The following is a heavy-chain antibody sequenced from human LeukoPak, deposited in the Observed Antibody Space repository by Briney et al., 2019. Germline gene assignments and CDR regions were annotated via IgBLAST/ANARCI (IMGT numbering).Heavy chain of an antibody. CDR2: IYYSGST. CDR1: GGSISSGNYY. D-gene: IGHD6-19*01. J-gene: IGHJ5*02. Sequence: SETLSLTCTVSGGSISSGNYYWSWIRQPPGKGLEWIGYIYYSGSTNYNPSLKSRVTISVDTSKNQFSLKLSSVTAADTAVYYCAREHVAGTWGNWFDPWGQGTLVTVSS. CDR3: AREHVAGTWGNWFDP. V-gene: IGHV4-61*01.